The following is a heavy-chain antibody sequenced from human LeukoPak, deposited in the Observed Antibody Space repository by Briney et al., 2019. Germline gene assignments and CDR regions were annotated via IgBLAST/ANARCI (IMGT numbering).Heavy chain of an antibody. CDR1: GFTFSSSV. D-gene: IGHD3-22*01. CDR2: IGPRDTGT. V-gene: IGHV3-23*01. CDR3: SKSLYESSVYQGEDY. J-gene: IGHJ4*02. Sequence: GGSLRLSCAASGFTFSSSVMTWVRQAPGKGLEWVSTIGPRDTGTYYADSVKGRFTVSRDDSKSTLFLHLTSLRAEDTAVYFCSKSLYESSVYQGEDYWGQGTLVTVSS.